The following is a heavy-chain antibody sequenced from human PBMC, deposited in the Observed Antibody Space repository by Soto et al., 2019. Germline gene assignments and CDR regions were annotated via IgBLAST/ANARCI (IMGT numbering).Heavy chain of an antibody. Sequence: GESLKISCKGSGYSFTSYWIGWVRQMPGKGLEWMGIIYPGDSDTRYSPSFQGQVTISADKSISTAYLQWSSLKASDTAMYYCARLRIAARPRDYYYYGMDVWGQGTTVTVSS. CDR2: IYPGDSDT. CDR3: ARLRIAARPRDYYYYGMDV. J-gene: IGHJ6*02. D-gene: IGHD6-6*01. CDR1: GYSFTSYW. V-gene: IGHV5-51*01.